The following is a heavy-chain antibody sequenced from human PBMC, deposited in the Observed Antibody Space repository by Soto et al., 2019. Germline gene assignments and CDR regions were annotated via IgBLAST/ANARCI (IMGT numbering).Heavy chain of an antibody. CDR1: GGFISSSNCY. J-gene: IGHJ3*01. D-gene: IGHD6-13*01. V-gene: IGHV4-39*01. CDR2: IYHSGST. Sequence: QLQLQESGPGLVKPSETLSLTCTVSGGFISSSNCYWGWIRQPPGKGLEWIGSIYHSGSTYYNPSLKSRVTISVDTSKNQFSLKVNSVTAADTAVYYCARPVGVEQQPVHDAFDLWGQGTMVAVSS. CDR3: ARPVGVEQQPVHDAFDL.